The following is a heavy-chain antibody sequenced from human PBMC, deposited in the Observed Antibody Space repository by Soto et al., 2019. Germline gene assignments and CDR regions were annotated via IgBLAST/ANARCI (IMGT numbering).Heavy chain of an antibody. Sequence: SETLSLTCTVSGGSISSYYWSWIRQSPGKGLEWIGYIYYSGSTKYNPSLKSRVTISVDTSKNQFSLKLISVTAADTAKYFCAREGNLGRWLQPLDFWGQGTLVTVSS. V-gene: IGHV4-59*01. CDR1: GGSISSYY. CDR3: AREGNLGRWLQPLDF. J-gene: IGHJ4*02. CDR2: IYYSGST. D-gene: IGHD5-12*01.